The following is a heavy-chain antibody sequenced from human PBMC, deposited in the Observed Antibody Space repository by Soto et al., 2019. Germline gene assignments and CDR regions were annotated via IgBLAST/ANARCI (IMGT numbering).Heavy chain of an antibody. D-gene: IGHD2-2*01. Sequence: PGGSLRLSCAASGFTFSTYSMNWVRQAPGKGLEWVSYISGDSRTIHYADSVKGRFTVSRDNAKNSVYLQMNSLRVEDSAVYFCTGDCSSASCFDYWGQGALVTVSS. CDR3: TGDCSSASCFDY. CDR2: ISGDSRTI. V-gene: IGHV3-48*01. CDR1: GFTFSTYS. J-gene: IGHJ4*02.